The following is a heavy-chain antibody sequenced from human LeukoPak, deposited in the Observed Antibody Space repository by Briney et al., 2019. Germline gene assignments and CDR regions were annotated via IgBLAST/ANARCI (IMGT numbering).Heavy chain of an antibody. D-gene: IGHD2-2*02. V-gene: IGHV3-23*01. CDR2: ISGSGGST. CDR1: GFTFSSYA. Sequence: GGSLRLSCAASGFTFSSYAMSWVRQAPGKGLEWVSAISGSGGSTYYADSVKGRFTISRDNSKNTLYLQVNSLRAEDTAVYYCAKGEVVVVPAAIRDYWGQGTLVTVSS. CDR3: AKGEVVVVPAAIRDY. J-gene: IGHJ4*02.